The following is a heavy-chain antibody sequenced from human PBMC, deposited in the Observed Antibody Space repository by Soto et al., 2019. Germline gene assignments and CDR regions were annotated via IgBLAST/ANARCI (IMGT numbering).Heavy chain of an antibody. CDR3: ARASDGYRSGWYVGYFDY. CDR1: GYTFTSYG. V-gene: IGHV1-18*04. D-gene: IGHD6-19*01. Sequence: QVQLVQSGGEVRKPGASVKVSCKASGYTFTSYGVSWVRQAPGQGLEWMVWIRAYTGYTNYAQKFQGRVTITTDTSTSTAYMELRSLISDDTAVYYCARASDGYRSGWYVGYFDYWGQGTLVTVSS. J-gene: IGHJ4*02. CDR2: IRAYTGYT.